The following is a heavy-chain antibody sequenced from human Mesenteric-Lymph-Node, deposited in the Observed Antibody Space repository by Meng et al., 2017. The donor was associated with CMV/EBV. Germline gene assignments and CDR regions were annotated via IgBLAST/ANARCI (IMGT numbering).Heavy chain of an antibody. CDR2: ISGSGGST. J-gene: IGHJ6*02. V-gene: IGHV3-23*01. CDR3: AKETDVLMAHSYGMDV. Sequence: GGSLRLSCAASGFTFSSYAMSWVRQAPGKGLEWVSAISGSGGSTYYADSVKGRFTISRDNSKNTLYLQMNSLRAEDTAVYYCAKETDVLMAHSYGMDVWGQGTTVTVSS. CDR1: GFTFSSYA. D-gene: IGHD2-8*01.